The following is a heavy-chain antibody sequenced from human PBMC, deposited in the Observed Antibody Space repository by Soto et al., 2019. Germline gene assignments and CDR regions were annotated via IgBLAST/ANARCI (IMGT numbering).Heavy chain of an antibody. Sequence: PGESLKISCQGSGYNFASYWISWVRQMPGKGLEWMGRIDPIDSYTNYSPSFQGHVTISADKSISTAYLQWSSLKASDTAMYYCARRYCSSASCLRNYYGMDFWGQGTTVTVSS. CDR3: ARRYCSSASCLRNYYGMDF. V-gene: IGHV5-10-1*01. D-gene: IGHD2-2*01. CDR1: GYNFASYW. J-gene: IGHJ6*02. CDR2: IDPIDSYT.